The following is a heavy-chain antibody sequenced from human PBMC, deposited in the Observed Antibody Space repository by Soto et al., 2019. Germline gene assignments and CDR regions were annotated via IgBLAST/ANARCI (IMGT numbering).Heavy chain of an antibody. D-gene: IGHD6-6*01. Sequence: PSETLSLTCAVSSGSISSSNWWSWVRQPPGKGLEWIGEIYHSGSTNYNPSLKSRVTISVDKSKNQFSLKLSSVTAADTAVYFCAKGKPSSSSWRPRACYYMDVWGKGTTVTVSS. CDR2: IYHSGST. CDR3: AKGKPSSSSWRPRACYYMDV. V-gene: IGHV4-4*02. CDR1: SGSISSSNW. J-gene: IGHJ6*03.